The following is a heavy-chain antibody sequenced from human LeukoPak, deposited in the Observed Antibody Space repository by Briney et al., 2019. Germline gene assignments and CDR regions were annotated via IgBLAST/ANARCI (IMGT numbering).Heavy chain of an antibody. Sequence: HPGRSLRLSCAASGFTFSSYWMTWVRQAPGKGLEWVANIRQDGGDKYYVDSVKGRFTISRDNAKNSLYLQMNSLRAEDTAVYYCARSKSILCDYWGQGTLVTVSS. CDR3: ARSKSILCDY. D-gene: IGHD2-21*01. J-gene: IGHJ4*02. CDR1: GFTFSSYW. CDR2: IRQDGGDK. V-gene: IGHV3-7*05.